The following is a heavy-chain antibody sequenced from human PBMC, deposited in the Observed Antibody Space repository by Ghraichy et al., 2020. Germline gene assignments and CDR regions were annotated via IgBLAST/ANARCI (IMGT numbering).Heavy chain of an antibody. Sequence: GGSLRLSCSASGFTFSSYAINWVRQAPGKGLEYVSAITSNGGGTYYADSVKGRFTISRDSSKNTVYLQMSSLRAEDTAVYYCVKGTSWDYLGYLDYWGQGTLVTVSS. CDR3: VKGTSWDYLGYLDY. V-gene: IGHV3-64D*06. J-gene: IGHJ4*02. CDR1: GFTFSSYA. CDR2: ITSNGGGT. D-gene: IGHD2/OR15-2a*01.